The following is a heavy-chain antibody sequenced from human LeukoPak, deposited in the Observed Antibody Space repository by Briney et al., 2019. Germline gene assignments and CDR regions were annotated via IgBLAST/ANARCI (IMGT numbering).Heavy chain of an antibody. D-gene: IGHD3-22*01. V-gene: IGHV3-23*01. Sequence: GGSQRLSCAGSGFDFRHYWISWVRQAPGKGLEWVSAISGSGGSTYYADSVKGRFTISRDNSKNTLYLQMNSLRAEDTAVYYCAKAAPMIAYWGQGTLVTVSS. CDR2: ISGSGGST. J-gene: IGHJ4*02. CDR1: GFDFRHYW. CDR3: AKAAPMIAY.